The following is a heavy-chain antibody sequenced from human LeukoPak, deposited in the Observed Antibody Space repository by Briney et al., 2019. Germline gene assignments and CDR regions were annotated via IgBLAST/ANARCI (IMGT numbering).Heavy chain of an antibody. CDR1: GFIFSNHA. D-gene: IGHD3-3*01. J-gene: IGHJ4*02. Sequence: GGSLRLSCAASGFIFSNHATSWVRQAPGKGLEWVSAISNSGANTYYADSVRGRLTISRDNSKNTVYLQMNSLRAEDTAVYYCAKVYHVFWSGYLDFWGQGTLVTVSS. CDR3: AKVYHVFWSGYLDF. V-gene: IGHV3-23*01. CDR2: ISNSGANT.